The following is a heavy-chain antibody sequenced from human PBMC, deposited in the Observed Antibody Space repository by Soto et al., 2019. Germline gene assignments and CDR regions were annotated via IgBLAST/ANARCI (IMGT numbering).Heavy chain of an antibody. Sequence: SETLSLTCTVSGGSISSGGYYWSWIRQHPGKGLEWIGYIYYSGSTYYNPSLKSRVTISVDTSKNQFSLKLSSVTAADTAVYYCARGRDCSGGSCYFWYFDLWGRGTLVTVSS. J-gene: IGHJ2*01. CDR2: IYYSGST. CDR3: ARGRDCSGGSCYFWYFDL. D-gene: IGHD2-15*01. CDR1: GGSISSGGYY. V-gene: IGHV4-31*03.